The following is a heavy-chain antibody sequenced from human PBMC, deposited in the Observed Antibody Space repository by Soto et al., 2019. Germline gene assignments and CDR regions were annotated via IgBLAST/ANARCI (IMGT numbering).Heavy chain of an antibody. Sequence: QLLESGGGLVQPGGSLRLSCAASGFTLNNYAMSWVRQAPGKGLEGVSGMSGGGGTAYYADAVKGRFTISRDISKNTLYQQMNSLRAEDTDIYYCANYVNHYIWGSFRLWGQGTLVTVSS. CDR2: MSGGGGTA. V-gene: IGHV3-23*01. CDR3: ANYVNHYIWGSFRL. CDR1: GFTLNNYA. J-gene: IGHJ4*02. D-gene: IGHD3-16*02.